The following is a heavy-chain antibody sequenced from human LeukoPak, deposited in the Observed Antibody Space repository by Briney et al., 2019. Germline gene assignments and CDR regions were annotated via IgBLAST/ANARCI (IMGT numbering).Heavy chain of an antibody. CDR1: GGSISSSSYY. CDR3: ARVRDYYYYYYMDV. J-gene: IGHJ6*03. CDR2: IYYSGST. Sequence: WETLSLTCTVSGGSISSSSYYWGWIRQPPGKGLEWIGSIYYSGSTYYNPSIKSRVTISVHTSKNQFSLKLSSLTAADTAVYYCARVRDYYYYYYMDVWGKGTTVTVSS. V-gene: IGHV4-39*01.